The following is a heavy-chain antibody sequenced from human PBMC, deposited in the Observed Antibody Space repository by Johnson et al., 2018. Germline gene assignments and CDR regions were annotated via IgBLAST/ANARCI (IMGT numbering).Heavy chain of an antibody. V-gene: IGHV3-30*18. CDR3: TKEGVRGWEYYGPFQY. Sequence: VQLVESGGGVVQPGRSLRLSCAASGFTFSSYGMHWVRQAPGKGLEWVAVISYAGSNKYYADSVKGRFTISRDNSKNTLYLQMNSLRAEETAVYYCTKEGVRGWEYYGPFQYWGPGTLVTVSS. D-gene: IGHD2/OR15-2a*01. CDR1: GFTFSSYG. CDR2: ISYAGSNK. J-gene: IGHJ1*01.